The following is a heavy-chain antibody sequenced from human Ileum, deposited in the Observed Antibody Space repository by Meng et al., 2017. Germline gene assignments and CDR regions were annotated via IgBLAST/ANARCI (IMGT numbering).Heavy chain of an antibody. Sequence: QVPRAESGPGLVKPSGTLALTCAVSSGSITSDTYWSWVRLPPGKGLEWIGQISHSGGTFYNPSLKSRVTMSVDKSKSQFSLMLTSVTAADTAVYYCARHGGYYQGFWGQGTLVTVSS. J-gene: IGHJ4*02. CDR1: SGSITSDTY. CDR3: ARHGGYYQGF. D-gene: IGHD4-23*01. CDR2: ISHSGGT. V-gene: IGHV4-4*02.